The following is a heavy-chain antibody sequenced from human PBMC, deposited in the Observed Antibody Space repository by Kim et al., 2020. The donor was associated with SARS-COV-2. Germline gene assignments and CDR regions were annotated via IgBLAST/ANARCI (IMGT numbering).Heavy chain of an antibody. V-gene: IGHV4-30-4*01. CDR3: ARDSDSGYGRIDY. CDR1: GGSISSGDYY. J-gene: IGHJ4*02. Sequence: SETLSLTCTVSGGSISSGDYYWSWIRQPPGKGLEWIGYIYYSGSTYYNPSLKSRVTISVDTSKNQFSLKLSSVTAADTAVYYCARDSDSGYGRIDYWGQGTLVTVSS. D-gene: IGHD5-12*01. CDR2: IYYSGST.